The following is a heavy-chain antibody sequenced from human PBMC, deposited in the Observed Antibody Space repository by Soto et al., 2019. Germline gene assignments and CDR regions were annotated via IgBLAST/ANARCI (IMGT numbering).Heavy chain of an antibody. D-gene: IGHD2-2*02. CDR3: ARAYCSGTSCHTRGFLPDFYMDV. CDR2: IIPILGIA. V-gene: IGHV1-69*02. CDR1: GGTFSSYT. Sequence: QVQLVQSGAEVKKPGSSVKVSCKASGGTFSSYTISWVRQAPGQGLEWMGRIIPILGIANYAQKFQGRVTITADKPTSTPYMELSSLGSEDTAVHYCARAYCSGTSCHTRGFLPDFYMDVWGQGTTVTLSS. J-gene: IGHJ6*03.